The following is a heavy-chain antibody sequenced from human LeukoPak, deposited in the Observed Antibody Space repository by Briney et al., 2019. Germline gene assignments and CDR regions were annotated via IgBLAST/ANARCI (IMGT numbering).Heavy chain of an antibody. D-gene: IGHD2/OR15-2a*01. CDR3: ASRPRPFHPDDAFDI. Sequence: ASVKVSCKASGYTFTGYYMHWVRQAPGQGLEWMGWNNPNSGGTNYAQKFQGRVTMTRDTSISTAYMELSRLRSDDTAVYYCASRPRPFHPDDAFDIWGQGTMVTVS. J-gene: IGHJ3*02. CDR1: GYTFTGYY. CDR2: NNPNSGGT. V-gene: IGHV1-2*02.